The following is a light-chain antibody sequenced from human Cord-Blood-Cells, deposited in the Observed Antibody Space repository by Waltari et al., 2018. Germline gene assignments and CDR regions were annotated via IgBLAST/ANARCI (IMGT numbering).Light chain of an antibody. CDR2: WAS. V-gene: IGKV4-1*01. J-gene: IGKJ2*01. CDR1: QSVLYSSNNKNY. Sequence: DIVMTQSPHPLAVSLGERATLNRNSSQSVLYSSNNKNYLAWYQQKPGQPPKLLIYWASTRESGVPDRFSGSGSGTDFTLTISSLQAEDVAVYYCQQYYSTPYTFGQGTKLEIK. CDR3: QQYYSTPYT.